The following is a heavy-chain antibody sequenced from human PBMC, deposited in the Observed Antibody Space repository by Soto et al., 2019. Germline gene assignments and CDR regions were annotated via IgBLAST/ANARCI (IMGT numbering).Heavy chain of an antibody. Sequence: ASVKGSCKASGYSFTGDDINLVRQATGQGLEWMGWMNPNSGNTGYAQKFQGRVTMTRNTSISTAYMELSSLRSEDTAVYYCARDYGSGSYYGYYYYYYLDVWGKGTTVPVSS. D-gene: IGHD3-10*01. CDR1: GYSFTGDD. J-gene: IGHJ6*03. CDR2: MNPNSGNT. V-gene: IGHV1-8*01. CDR3: ARDYGSGSYYGYYYYYYLDV.